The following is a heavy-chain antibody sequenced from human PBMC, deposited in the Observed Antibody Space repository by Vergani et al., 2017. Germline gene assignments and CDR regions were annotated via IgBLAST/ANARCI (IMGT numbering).Heavy chain of an antibody. V-gene: IGHV1-18*01. D-gene: IGHD3-3*01. J-gene: IGHJ4*02. CDR2: ISADNGKT. CDR1: GYTFTSYG. CDR3: AVAAFGVVIIGSDYFDY. Sequence: QVQLVQSGAEVKKPGASVKVSCKASGYTFTSYGISWVRQAPGQGLEWMGWISADNGKTNYAQKLQGRVTMTTDTSTSTAYMEMRSLRLYDTAVYYCAVAAFGVVIIGSDYFDYWGQGTLVTVSS.